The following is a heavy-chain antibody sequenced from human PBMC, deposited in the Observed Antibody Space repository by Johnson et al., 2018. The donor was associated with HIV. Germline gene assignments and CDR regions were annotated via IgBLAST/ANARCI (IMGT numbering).Heavy chain of an antibody. V-gene: IGHV3-30*02. CDR1: GFTFSSYG. CDR2: IRYDTSKK. CDR3: AKKLGGRWSYSFDV. J-gene: IGHJ3*01. Sequence: QVQLVESGGGVVQPGRSLRLSCAASGFTFSSYGMHWVRQAPGKGLEWVALIRYDTSKKYYADSVKGRFTISRDNSKNTLYLQMNSLRAEDTAVYYCAKKLGGRWSYSFDVWGQGTMVSVSS. D-gene: IGHD3-16*01.